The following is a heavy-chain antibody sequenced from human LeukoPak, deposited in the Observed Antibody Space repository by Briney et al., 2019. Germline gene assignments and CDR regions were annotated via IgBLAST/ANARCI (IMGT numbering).Heavy chain of an antibody. Sequence: SETLSLTCAVSGAAISSDYWSWLRQPAGKGLEWIGCIYFSGSTNYNPSLKSRVTMSVDTSKNQFSLKLSSVTAADTAIYYCARVGDFDTYYYYFMDVWGKGITVTVSS. D-gene: IGHD3-16*01. J-gene: IGHJ6*03. CDR1: GAAISSDY. CDR3: ARVGDFDTYYYYFMDV. V-gene: IGHV4-4*07. CDR2: IYFSGST.